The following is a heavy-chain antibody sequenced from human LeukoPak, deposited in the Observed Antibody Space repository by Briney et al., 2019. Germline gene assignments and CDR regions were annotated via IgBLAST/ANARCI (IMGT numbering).Heavy chain of an antibody. CDR3: AKRGDGSHPQTWYFDL. V-gene: IGHV3-23*01. CDR2: ISGSGGST. CDR1: GFTFSSYA. Sequence: PGGSLRLSCAASGFTFSSYAMSWVRQAPGKGLGWVSAISGSGGSTYYADSVKGRFTISRDNSKNTLYLQVNSLRAEDTAVYYCAKRGDGSHPQTWYFDLWGRGTLVTVSS. D-gene: IGHD1-26*01. J-gene: IGHJ2*01.